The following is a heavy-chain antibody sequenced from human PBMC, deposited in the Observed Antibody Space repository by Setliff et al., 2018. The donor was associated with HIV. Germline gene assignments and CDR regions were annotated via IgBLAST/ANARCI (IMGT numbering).Heavy chain of an antibody. J-gene: IGHJ6*02. CDR3: AREGAYTRLYGMDV. D-gene: IGHD1-1*01. V-gene: IGHV4-38-2*02. CDR1: GYSISSGYY. CDR2: LYHSGNT. Sequence: SETLSLTCAVSGYSISSGYYWGWIRQAPGKGLEGIGSLYHSGNTYYNPSLTSRVTISVNTSKNQFSLKLISVPAADTAVYFCAREGAYTRLYGMDVWGQGTMVTVSS.